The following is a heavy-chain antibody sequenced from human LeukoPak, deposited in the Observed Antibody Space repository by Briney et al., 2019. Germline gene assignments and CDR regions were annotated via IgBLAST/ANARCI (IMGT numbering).Heavy chain of an antibody. V-gene: IGHV4-39*07. D-gene: IGHD5-12*01. CDR2: IYHSGST. J-gene: IGHJ4*02. Sequence: PSQTLSLTCTVSGGSISSGDYYWGWIRQPPGKGLEWIGSIYHSGSTYYNPSLKSRVTISVDTSKNQFSLKLSSVTAADTAVYYCAREALGYSNDFDYWGQGTLVTVSS. CDR3: AREALGYSNDFDY. CDR1: GGSISSGDYY.